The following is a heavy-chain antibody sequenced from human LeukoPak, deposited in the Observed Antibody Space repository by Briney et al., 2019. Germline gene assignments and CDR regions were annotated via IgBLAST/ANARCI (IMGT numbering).Heavy chain of an antibody. CDR2: INPNSGGT. CDR1: GYTFTGYY. V-gene: IGHV1-2*02. J-gene: IGHJ3*02. Sequence: GASVKVSCRASGYTFTGYYMHWVRQAPGQGLEWMGWINPNSGGTNYAQKFQGRVTMTRDTSVSTAYMELSRLRSDDTAVYYCAREELERLGAFDIWGQGTMVTVSS. CDR3: AREELERLGAFDI. D-gene: IGHD1-1*01.